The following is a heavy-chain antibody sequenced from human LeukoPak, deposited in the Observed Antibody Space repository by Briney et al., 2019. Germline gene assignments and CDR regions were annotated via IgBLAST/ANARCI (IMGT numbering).Heavy chain of an antibody. CDR3: ASWGPWSYFDY. CDR2: IKQDGGEK. D-gene: IGHD3-16*01. J-gene: IGHJ4*02. V-gene: IGHV3-7*01. Sequence: GGSLRLSCAVSGFTLSNYWMNWVRQAPGKGLEWVANIKQDGGEKYYVDSVKGRFTISRDNAKNALYLQMNSLRADDTAVYYCASWGPWSYFDYWGQGTLVTVSS. CDR1: GFTLSNYW.